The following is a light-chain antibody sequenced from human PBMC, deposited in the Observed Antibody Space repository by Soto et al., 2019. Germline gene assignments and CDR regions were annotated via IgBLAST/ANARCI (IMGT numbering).Light chain of an antibody. J-gene: IGKJ1*01. Sequence: EIVLTQSPDTLSLSPWERATLSCRAVQSVTSTYMAWYQQKPGQAPRLLIYDASSRATGIPDRFSGSGSGTDFTLTISRLEPEDFAVYYCQQYGSSPRTFGQGTKVDIK. CDR1: QSVTSTY. CDR2: DAS. V-gene: IGKV3-20*01. CDR3: QQYGSSPRT.